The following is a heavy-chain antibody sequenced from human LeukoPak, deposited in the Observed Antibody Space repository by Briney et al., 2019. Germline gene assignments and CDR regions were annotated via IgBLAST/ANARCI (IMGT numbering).Heavy chain of an antibody. CDR3: ARGQILLAAAGPFDY. V-gene: IGHV1-46*01. D-gene: IGHD6-13*01. Sequence: ASVKVSCKASGYTFTSYYMHWVRQAPGQGLEWMGIINPSGGSTSYAQKFQGRVTMTRDTSTSTVYMELSSLRSEDTAVYYCARGQILLAAAGPFDYWAREPWSPSPQ. CDR1: GYTFTSYY. J-gene: IGHJ4*02. CDR2: INPSGGST.